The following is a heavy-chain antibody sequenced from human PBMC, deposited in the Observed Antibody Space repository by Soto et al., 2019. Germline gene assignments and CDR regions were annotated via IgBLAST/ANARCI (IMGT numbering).Heavy chain of an antibody. CDR2: ISGTGGST. J-gene: IGHJ4*02. CDR3: AKHPYGNYRHFDC. V-gene: IGHV3-23*01. D-gene: IGHD4-17*01. Sequence: EVQLLDSGGGLVQPGGSLRLSCAASGFTFSNDPMSWVRQAPGKGLEWVSSISGTGGSTYYADSVKGRFAISRDNSKNTLYLQMNSLRAEDTAVYYCAKHPYGNYRHFDCWGQGTLVTGSS. CDR1: GFTFSNDP.